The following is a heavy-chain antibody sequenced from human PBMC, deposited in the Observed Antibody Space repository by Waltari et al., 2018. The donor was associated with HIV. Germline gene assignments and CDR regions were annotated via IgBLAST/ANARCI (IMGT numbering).Heavy chain of an antibody. CDR1: GATLRELY. J-gene: IGHJ6*02. Sequence: QVHLLQSGAAVTEPGSSVKVSCQLFGATLRELYIHWVRQAPGKGLEWMGGFDPEDGETIHAQKFQDRVTMTEDASTDTAYMELSSLTSEDTAVYFCATSGHGGPYYYYGLDVWGQGTTVTVSS. V-gene: IGHV1-24*01. CDR2: FDPEDGET. CDR3: ATSGHGGPYYYYGLDV. D-gene: IGHD5-12*01.